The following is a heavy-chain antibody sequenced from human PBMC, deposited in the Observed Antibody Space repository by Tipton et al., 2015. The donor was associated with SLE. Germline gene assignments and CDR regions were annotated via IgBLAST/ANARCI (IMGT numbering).Heavy chain of an antibody. V-gene: IGHV3-21*03. Sequence: SLRLSCAASGFTFSSYSMNWVRQAPGKGLEWVSSISSSSSYIYYADSVKGRFTISRDNAKNSLYLQMNSLRAEDTAVYYCARDPAARRGMDVWGQGTTVTVSS. CDR2: ISSSSSYI. CDR1: GFTFSSYS. D-gene: IGHD6-6*01. J-gene: IGHJ6*02. CDR3: ARDPAARRGMDV.